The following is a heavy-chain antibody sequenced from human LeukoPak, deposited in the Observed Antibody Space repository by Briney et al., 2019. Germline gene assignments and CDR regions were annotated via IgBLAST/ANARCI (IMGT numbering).Heavy chain of an antibody. D-gene: IGHD2-2*01. CDR1: GGSISSSSYY. CDR3: ARDKFHCSSTSCYGPPVDY. J-gene: IGHJ4*02. CDR2: IYYSGST. Sequence: SETLSLTCTVSGGSISSSSYYWGWIRQPPGKGLEWIGSIYYSGSTYYNPSLKSRVTISVDTSKNQFSLKLSSVTAADTAVYYCARDKFHCSSTSCYGPPVDYWGQGTLVTVSS. V-gene: IGHV4-39*02.